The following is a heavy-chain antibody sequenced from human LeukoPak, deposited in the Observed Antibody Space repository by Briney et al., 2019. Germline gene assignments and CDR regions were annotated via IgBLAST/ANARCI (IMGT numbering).Heavy chain of an antibody. CDR3: ARAREVPAAMGY. Sequence: ASVKVSCKASGYTFTGYYMHWVRQAPGQGLEWMGWISAYNGNTNYAQKLQGRVTMTTDTSTSTAYMELRSLRSDDTAVYYCARAREVPAAMGYWGQGTLVTVSS. J-gene: IGHJ4*02. CDR1: GYTFTGYY. D-gene: IGHD2-2*01. CDR2: ISAYNGNT. V-gene: IGHV1-18*04.